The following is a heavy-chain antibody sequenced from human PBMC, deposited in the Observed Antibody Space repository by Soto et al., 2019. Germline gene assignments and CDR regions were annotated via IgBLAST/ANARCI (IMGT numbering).Heavy chain of an antibody. D-gene: IGHD3-22*01. V-gene: IGHV1-69*13. CDR3: AGGGSGYVWFNEF. J-gene: IGHJ4*02. Sequence: ASVKVSCKDTGGLFSSYAISWVRQAPGQGLEWMGGIIPVFGTTYYAQKFQDRVTITADESTNTAYMELSSLRSEDTAMYYCAGGGSGYVWFNEFWGQGSLVTVSS. CDR1: GGLFSSYA. CDR2: IIPVFGTT.